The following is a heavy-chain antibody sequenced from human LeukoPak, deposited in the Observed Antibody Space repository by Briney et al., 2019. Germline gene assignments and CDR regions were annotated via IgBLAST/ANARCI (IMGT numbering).Heavy chain of an antibody. CDR3: AMSRPYQHNWFDP. D-gene: IGHD2-2*01. Sequence: PSETLSLTCTVSSGSISTSNYYWGWVRQPPGKALEWIGNIFYSGSTIHNPSLKSRVTISVDKSKNQFSLKLTSVTAADTAVYYCAMSRPYQHNWFDPWGQGILVIVSS. V-gene: IGHV4-61*05. CDR1: SGSISTSNYY. J-gene: IGHJ5*02. CDR2: IFYSGST.